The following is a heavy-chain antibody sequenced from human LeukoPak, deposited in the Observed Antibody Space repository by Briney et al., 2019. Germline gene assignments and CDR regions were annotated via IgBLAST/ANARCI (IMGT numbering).Heavy chain of an antibody. V-gene: IGHV3-23*01. CDR1: GFTFSSYA. D-gene: IGHD3-3*01. J-gene: IGHJ4*02. CDR3: AKDKAELTIFGVVFPPD. CDR2: ISGSGGST. Sequence: PGGSLRLSCAASGFTFSSYAMSWVRQAPGKGLEWVSAISGSGGSTYYADSVKGRFTISRDNSKNTLYLQMNSLRAEDTAVYYCAKDKAELTIFGVVFPPDWGQGTLVTVSS.